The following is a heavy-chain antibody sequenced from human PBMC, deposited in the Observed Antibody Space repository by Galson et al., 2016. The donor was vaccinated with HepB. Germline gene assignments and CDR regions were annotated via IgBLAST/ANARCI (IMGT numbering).Heavy chain of an antibody. V-gene: IGHV3-30-3*01. CDR2: ISYDETNT. CDR1: GLTFNTHT. Sequence: SLRLSCAASGLTFNTHTLHWVRQSPIRGLEWVAVISYDETNTYYADSVKGRFTISRDNSKNTMFLQMNSLRPDDSALYFCARGAYYDFLWYFDLWGRGTLVTVSS. CDR3: ARGAYYDFLWYFDL. D-gene: IGHD3-3*01. J-gene: IGHJ2*01.